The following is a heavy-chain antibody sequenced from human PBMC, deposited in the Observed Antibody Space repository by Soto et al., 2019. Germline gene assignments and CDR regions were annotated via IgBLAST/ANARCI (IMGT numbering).Heavy chain of an antibody. Sequence: QVQLVQSGAVVKKPGSSVKVSCKASGGTFSSYAISWVRQAPGQGLEWMGGIIPIFGTANYAQKFQGRVTITADESTSTAYMELSSLRSEDTAVYYCARVGANYYDSSGYLDYWGQGTLVTVSS. V-gene: IGHV1-69*01. CDR2: IIPIFGTA. D-gene: IGHD3-22*01. CDR1: GGTFSSYA. J-gene: IGHJ4*02. CDR3: ARVGANYYDSSGYLDY.